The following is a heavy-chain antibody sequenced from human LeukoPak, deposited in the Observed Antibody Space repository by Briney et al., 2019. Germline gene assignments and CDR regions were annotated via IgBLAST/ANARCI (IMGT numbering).Heavy chain of an antibody. CDR2: IRYDGSNK. CDR3: AKEILWFGDSAFDY. V-gene: IGHV3-30*02. D-gene: IGHD3-10*01. J-gene: IGHJ4*02. CDR1: GFTFSSYG. Sequence: PGGSLRLSCAASGFTFSSYGMHWVRQAPGKGLDWVAFIRYDGSNKYYADSVKGRFTISRDNSKNTLYLQMNSLRAEDTAVYYCAKEILWFGDSAFDYWGQGTLVTVSS.